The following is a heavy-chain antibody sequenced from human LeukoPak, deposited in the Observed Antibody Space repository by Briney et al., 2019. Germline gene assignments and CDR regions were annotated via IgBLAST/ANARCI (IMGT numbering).Heavy chain of an antibody. J-gene: IGHJ4*02. Sequence: GSLRLSCAASGFSFNSYAMSWIRQPPGKGLEWIGEINHSGSTNYNPPLKSRVTISVDTSKNQFSLKLSSVTAADTAVYYCARLNGDYWGQGTLVTVSS. CDR2: INHSGST. D-gene: IGHD1-1*01. V-gene: IGHV4-34*01. CDR3: ARLNGDY. CDR1: GFSFNSYA.